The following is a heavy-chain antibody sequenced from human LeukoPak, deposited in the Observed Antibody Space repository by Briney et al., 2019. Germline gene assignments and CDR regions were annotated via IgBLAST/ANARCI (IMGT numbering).Heavy chain of an antibody. CDR2: INLDGTET. Sequence: PGGSLRLSCTASGFTFRNNWMHWVRQARGKGLIWVSRINLDGTETTYADSVKGRFTISRDNAKNTLYLQMNSLRAEDTAVYYCVREVTVTSYFDYWGQGILVTVSS. CDR3: VREVTVTSYFDY. J-gene: IGHJ4*02. V-gene: IGHV3-74*01. D-gene: IGHD2-21*02. CDR1: GFTFRNNW.